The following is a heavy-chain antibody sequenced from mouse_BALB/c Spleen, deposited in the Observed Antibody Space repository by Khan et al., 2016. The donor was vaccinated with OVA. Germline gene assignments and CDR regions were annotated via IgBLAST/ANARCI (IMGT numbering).Heavy chain of an antibody. J-gene: IGHJ3*01. CDR2: ISTGGHYT. CDR1: GFTFSTYG. Sequence: EVQLVESGGDLVKPGGSLKLSCAASGFTFSTYGMSWVRQTPDKRLEWVATISTGGHYTYYPESVKGRFTISRDNAKNTLYLKMTSLKSEDTALFYCARLAYYYDSEGFAYWGQGTLVTVAA. CDR3: ARLAYYYDSEGFAY. D-gene: IGHD1-1*01. V-gene: IGHV5-6*01.